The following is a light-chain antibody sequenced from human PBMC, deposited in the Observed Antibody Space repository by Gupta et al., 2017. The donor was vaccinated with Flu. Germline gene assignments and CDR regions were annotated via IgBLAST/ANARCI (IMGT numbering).Light chain of an antibody. CDR3: QQYGSSPRT. Sequence: IVLTPSPGTLSLSPGERATLSCRASQRVSSSYLAWYQQTPGQAPRLLIYGASSRATGIPDRFSGSGSGTDFTLTISRLEPEDFAVYYCQQYGSSPRTFGQGTKVEIK. CDR2: GAS. V-gene: IGKV3-20*01. CDR1: QRVSSSY. J-gene: IGKJ1*01.